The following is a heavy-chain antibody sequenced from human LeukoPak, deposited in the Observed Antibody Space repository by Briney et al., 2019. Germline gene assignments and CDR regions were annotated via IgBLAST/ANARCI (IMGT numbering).Heavy chain of an antibody. D-gene: IGHD2-2*02. CDR2: IYHSGST. CDR3: ARGLVPAAIPGAFDI. Sequence: SETLSLPCAVSGYFNSRGYYWGWIRPPPGNGLEWIESIYHSGSTSYNPSLKSRVTISVDTSKNQFSLKLSSVTAADTAVYYCARGLVPAAIPGAFDIWGQGTMVTVSS. CDR1: GYFNSRGYY. V-gene: IGHV4-38-2*01. J-gene: IGHJ3*02.